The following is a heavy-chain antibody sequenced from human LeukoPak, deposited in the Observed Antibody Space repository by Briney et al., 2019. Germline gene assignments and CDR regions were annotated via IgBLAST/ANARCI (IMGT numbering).Heavy chain of an antibody. J-gene: IGHJ4*02. CDR2: ISAYNGNT. CDR3: ARDRGYDILTGYYTYYFDY. V-gene: IGHV1-18*04. D-gene: IGHD3-9*01. Sequence: ASVKVSCKASGYTFTGYYMHWVRQAPGQGLEWMGWISAYNGNTNYAQKLQGRVTMTTDTSTSTAYMELRSLRSDDTAVYYCARDRGYDILTGYYTYYFDYWGQGTLVTVSS. CDR1: GYTFTGYY.